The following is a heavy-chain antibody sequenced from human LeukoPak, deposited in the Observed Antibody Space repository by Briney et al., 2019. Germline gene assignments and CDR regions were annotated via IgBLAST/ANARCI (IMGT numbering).Heavy chain of an antibody. V-gene: IGHV1-69*13. D-gene: IGHD2-15*01. Sequence: SVKVSCKVSGGTFSSYAISWVRQAPGQGLEWMGGIIPIFGTANYAQKFQGRVTITADESTSTAYMELSSLRSEDTAVYYCARGCSGGSCYNGDNWFDPWGQGTLVTVSS. CDR1: GGTFSSYA. CDR2: IIPIFGTA. CDR3: ARGCSGGSCYNGDNWFDP. J-gene: IGHJ5*02.